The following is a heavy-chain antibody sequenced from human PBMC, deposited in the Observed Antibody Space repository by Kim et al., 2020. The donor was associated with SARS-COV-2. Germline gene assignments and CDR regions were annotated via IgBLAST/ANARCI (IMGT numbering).Heavy chain of an antibody. D-gene: IGHD1-1*01. J-gene: IGHJ2*01. V-gene: IGHV1-18*01. Sequence: KLQGRVTMTTDTSTSTAYMELRSLRSDDTAVYYCARVGTGMNPNDWYFDLWGRGTLVTVSS. CDR3: ARVGTGMNPNDWYFDL.